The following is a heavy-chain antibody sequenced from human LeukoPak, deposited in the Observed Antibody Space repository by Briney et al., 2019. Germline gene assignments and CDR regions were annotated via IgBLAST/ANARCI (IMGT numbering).Heavy chain of an antibody. Sequence: SETLSLTCTVSGGSISSYDWRWIRQPPGKGLEWIGYIYYSGNTDYNPSLKSRVTISVDTTKNQYSLKLSSVTAADTTVYYCASIAAIRGSGSFSDFWGQGTLVTVSS. J-gene: IGHJ4*02. CDR2: IYYSGNT. CDR3: ASIAAIRGSGSFSDF. D-gene: IGHD3-10*01. CDR1: GGSISSYD. V-gene: IGHV4-59*01.